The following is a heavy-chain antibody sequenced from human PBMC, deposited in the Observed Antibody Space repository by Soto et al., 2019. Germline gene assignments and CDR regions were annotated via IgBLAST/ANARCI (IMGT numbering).Heavy chain of an antibody. CDR1: GFTFSSYS. V-gene: IGHV3-21*01. Sequence: GGSLRLSCAASGFTFSSYSMNWVRQAPGKGLEWVSSISSSSSYIYYADSVKGRFTISRDNAKNSLYLQMNSLRAEDTAVYYCASNNLGYCSGGSCYTGYWGQGTLVTVSS. CDR2: ISSSSSYI. D-gene: IGHD2-15*01. J-gene: IGHJ4*02. CDR3: ASNNLGYCSGGSCYTGY.